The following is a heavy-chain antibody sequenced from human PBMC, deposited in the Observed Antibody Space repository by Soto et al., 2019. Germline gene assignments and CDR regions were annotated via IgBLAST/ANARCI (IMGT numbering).Heavy chain of an antibody. CDR2: ISWDGGST. Sequence: GGSLRLSCAASGFTFDDYTMHWVRQAPGKGLEWVSLISWDGGSTYYADSVKGRFTISRDNSKNSLYLQMNSLRTEDTALYYCAKAGMSVVVLLSSLSYWYFDLWGRGTLVTVSS. CDR1: GFTFDDYT. D-gene: IGHD2-21*01. J-gene: IGHJ2*01. V-gene: IGHV3-43*01. CDR3: AKAGMSVVVLLSSLSYWYFDL.